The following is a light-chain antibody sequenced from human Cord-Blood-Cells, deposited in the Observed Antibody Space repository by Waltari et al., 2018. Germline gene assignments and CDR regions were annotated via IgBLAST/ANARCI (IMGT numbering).Light chain of an antibody. J-gene: IGKJ5*01. V-gene: IGKV3-15*01. CDR3: QQYNNWPPIS. CDR1: QSVSSN. CDR2: GAS. Sequence: EIVMPQSQATLPVSPGERAPLPCRANQSVSSNLAWYQQKPGQAPRLLIYGASTRATGIPARFSGSGSGTEFTLTISSLQSEDFAVYYCQQYNNWPPISFGQGTRLEIK.